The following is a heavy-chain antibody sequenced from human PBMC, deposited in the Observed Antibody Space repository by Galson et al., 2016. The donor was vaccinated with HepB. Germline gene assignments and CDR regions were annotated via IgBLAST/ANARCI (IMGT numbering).Heavy chain of an antibody. V-gene: IGHV3-30*18. CDR3: AKRFSSGWYPAY. CDR1: GFTFSDFG. D-gene: IGHD6-19*01. J-gene: IGHJ4*02. Sequence: SLRLSCAASGFTFSDFGMHWVRQAPDKGLEWVAVISYGGSNKYYADSMKGRFTISRDNSKNTLYLQMNSLRAEDTAVYYCAKRFSSGWYPAYWGQGTLVTVSS. CDR2: ISYGGSNK.